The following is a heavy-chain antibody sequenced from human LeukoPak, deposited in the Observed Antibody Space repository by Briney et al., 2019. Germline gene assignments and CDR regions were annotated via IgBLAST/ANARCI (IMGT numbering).Heavy chain of an antibody. D-gene: IGHD6-19*01. CDR1: GGSISSYY. CDR3: ARVAKEWLGFFDC. J-gene: IGHJ4*02. CDR2: IYSTGST. Sequence: SETPSLTRTISGGSISSYYWGWVRQPPGKPLELIGYIYSTGSTAYSPSLQSRVTMSVETSKNQFSLKLSSVTAADTAVYYCARVAKEWLGFFDCWGQGTLITVSS. V-gene: IGHV4-59*08.